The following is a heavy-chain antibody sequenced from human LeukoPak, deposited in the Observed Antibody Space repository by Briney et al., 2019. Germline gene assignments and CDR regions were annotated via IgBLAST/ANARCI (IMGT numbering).Heavy chain of an antibody. J-gene: IGHJ5*02. Sequence: GGSLRLSCAASGFTFSSYAMSWVRQAPGKGLEWVSAISGSGGSTYYADSVKGRFTISRDNAKNSLYLQINNLRVDDTAVYYCAKGAWAAARTQFDPWGQGTLVIVSS. V-gene: IGHV3-23*01. CDR2: ISGSGGST. D-gene: IGHD6-25*01. CDR1: GFTFSSYA. CDR3: AKGAWAAARTQFDP.